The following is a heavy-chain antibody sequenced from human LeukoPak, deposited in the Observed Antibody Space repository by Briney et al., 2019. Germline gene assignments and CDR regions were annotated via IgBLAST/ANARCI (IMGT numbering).Heavy chain of an antibody. J-gene: IGHJ4*02. Sequence: SETLSLTCAVSGGSISSNNWWSWVRQPPGKGLEWIEEIYHSGNTNYNPSLKSRVTISVGTSKNQFSLKLSSVTAADTAVYYCARSVGGLAYCGGDCYSYFAYWGQGTLVTVSS. D-gene: IGHD2-21*02. CDR3: ARSVGGLAYCGGDCYSYFAY. V-gene: IGHV4-4*02. CDR1: GGSISSNNW. CDR2: IYHSGNT.